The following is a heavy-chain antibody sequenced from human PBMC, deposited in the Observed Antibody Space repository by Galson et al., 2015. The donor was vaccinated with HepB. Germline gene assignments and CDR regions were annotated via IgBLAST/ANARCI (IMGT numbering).Heavy chain of an antibody. CDR1: GFSLSTSGVG. D-gene: IGHD1/OR15-1a*01. J-gene: IGHJ4*02. Sequence: ALVKPTQTLTLTCTFSGFSLSTSGVGVGWIRQSPGKALECLGIIYWDDDKRYSPSLKNRLAIMKDTSRNQVVLTMTNMDPVDTATYYCAHRLVGCCNNWDTGVFVDWGQGALVTVSS. CDR3: AHRLVGCCNNWDTGVFVD. CDR2: IYWDDDK. V-gene: IGHV2-5*02.